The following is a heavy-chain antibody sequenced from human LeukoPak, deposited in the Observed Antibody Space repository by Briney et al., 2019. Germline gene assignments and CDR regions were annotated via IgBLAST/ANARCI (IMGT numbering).Heavy chain of an antibody. J-gene: IGHJ4*02. CDR1: GYTFTSYY. D-gene: IGHD3-16*01. V-gene: IGHV1-46*01. CDR3: ARGGGGLDY. Sequence: GASVKVSCKASGYTFTSYYFYWVRQAPGQGLEWMGIINPSGGSTSYAQRFQGRVTMTRDTSTSTVYMELSSLTSEDTAVFYCARGGGGLDYWGQGTLLTVSS. CDR2: INPSGGST.